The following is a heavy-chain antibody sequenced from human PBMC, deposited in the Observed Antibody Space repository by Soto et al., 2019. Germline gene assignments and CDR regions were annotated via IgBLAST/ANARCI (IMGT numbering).Heavy chain of an antibody. D-gene: IGHD3-3*01. CDR1: GGSISSYY. CDR2: IYYSGST. V-gene: IGHV4-59*01. Sequence: LSLTCTVSGGSISSYYWGWIRQPPGKGLEWIGYIYYSGSTNYNPSLKSRVTISVDTSKNQFSLKLSSVTAADTAVYYCARVLFGRGNWFDPWGQGTLVTVSS. J-gene: IGHJ5*02. CDR3: ARVLFGRGNWFDP.